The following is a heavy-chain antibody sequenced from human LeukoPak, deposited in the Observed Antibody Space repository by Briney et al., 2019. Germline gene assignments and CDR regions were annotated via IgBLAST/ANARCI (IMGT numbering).Heavy chain of an antibody. CDR2: INAGNGNT. CDR3: ARGGYSGYDFRGGETTDYYYMDV. J-gene: IGHJ6*03. V-gene: IGHV1-3*03. D-gene: IGHD5-12*01. Sequence: ASVKVSCKASGYTFTSYAMHWVRQAPGQRLEWMGWINAGNGNTKYSQEFQGRVTITRDTSASTAYMELSSLRSEDMAVYYCARGGYSGYDFRGGETTDYYYMDVWGKGTTVTVSS. CDR1: GYTFTSYA.